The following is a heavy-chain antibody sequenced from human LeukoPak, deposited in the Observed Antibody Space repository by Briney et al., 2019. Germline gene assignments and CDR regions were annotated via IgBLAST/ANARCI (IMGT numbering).Heavy chain of an antibody. CDR1: GGSISGYY. CDR2: IFYSGST. D-gene: IGHD3-9*01. V-gene: IGHV4-59*01. Sequence: NSSETLSLTCTVSGGSISGYYWSWIRLPPGKGLEWIGYIFYSGSTNYNPSLKSRVTFSVDTSKNQLSLRLSSVTAADTAVYYCARDSVTGNSDYWGQGTLVPVSS. J-gene: IGHJ4*02. CDR3: ARDSVTGNSDY.